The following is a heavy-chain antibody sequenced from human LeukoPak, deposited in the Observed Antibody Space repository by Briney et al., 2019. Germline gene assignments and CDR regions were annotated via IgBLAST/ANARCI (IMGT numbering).Heavy chain of an antibody. D-gene: IGHD5-12*01. Sequence: PSETLSLTCAVYGGSFSGYYWSWIRQPPGKGLEWIGEINHSGSTNYNPSLKSRVTISVDTSKNQFSLKLSSVTAADTAVYYCASRDVDIVATTTKFDYWGQGTLVTVFS. CDR3: ASRDVDIVATTTKFDY. V-gene: IGHV4-34*01. CDR2: INHSGST. CDR1: GGSFSGYY. J-gene: IGHJ4*02.